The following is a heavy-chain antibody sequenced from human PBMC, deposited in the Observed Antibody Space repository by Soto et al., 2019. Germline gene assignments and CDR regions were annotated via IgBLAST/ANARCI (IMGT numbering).Heavy chain of an antibody. D-gene: IGHD6-13*01. CDR1: GGTFSSYA. V-gene: IGHV1-69*13. Sequence: ASVKVSCKASGGTFSSYAISWVRQAPGQGLEWMGGIIPIFCTANYAQKFQGRVTITADESTSTAYMELSSLRSEDTAVYYCAREGTGYSRTLGYWGQGTLVTVSS. J-gene: IGHJ4*02. CDR3: AREGTGYSRTLGY. CDR2: IIPIFCTA.